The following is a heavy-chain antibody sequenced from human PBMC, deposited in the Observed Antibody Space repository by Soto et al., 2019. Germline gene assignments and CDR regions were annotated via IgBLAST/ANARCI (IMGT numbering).Heavy chain of an antibody. CDR1: GDTDTNYV. D-gene: IGHD3-16*02. Sequence: QVQLVQSGAEVKKPGSSVKVSCKASGDTDTNYVISWVRQAPGQGLEWMGGIFPKFGTTYSAQKLQDRLTITADESTSSVYLQLSSLRLDDTAVYYCEAEMTFGKLSVVWGQGTTVTVSS. CDR2: IFPKFGTT. V-gene: IGHV1-69*01. J-gene: IGHJ6*02. CDR3: EAEMTFGKLSVV.